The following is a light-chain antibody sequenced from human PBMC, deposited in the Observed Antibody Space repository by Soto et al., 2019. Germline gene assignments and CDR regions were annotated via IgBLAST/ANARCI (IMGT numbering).Light chain of an antibody. CDR2: GAS. Sequence: EIVLTQSPGTLSLSPGERATLSCRASQSVSSSYLAWYQQKPGQAPRLLIYGASSRATGIPDRFSGSGSGTDFTLTISRLEPEDFAMYYCQQYGSSQEPFGQGTKVEIK. J-gene: IGKJ1*01. V-gene: IGKV3-20*01. CDR3: QQYGSSQEP. CDR1: QSVSSSY.